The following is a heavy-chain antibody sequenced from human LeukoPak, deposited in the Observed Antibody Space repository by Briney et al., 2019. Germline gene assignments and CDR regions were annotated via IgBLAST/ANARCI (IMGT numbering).Heavy chain of an antibody. Sequence: GASVKVSCKTSGYTFTSYGTSWVRQAPGQGVEWMGWISAYNGNTNYAQKVQGRVTMTTDTSTSTVYMELRRLRSDDTAVYYCARDQRSYYETSGYYADYWGQGTLVTVSS. V-gene: IGHV1-18*01. CDR3: ARDQRSYYETSGYYADY. D-gene: IGHD3-22*01. CDR2: ISAYNGNT. J-gene: IGHJ4*02. CDR1: GYTFTSYG.